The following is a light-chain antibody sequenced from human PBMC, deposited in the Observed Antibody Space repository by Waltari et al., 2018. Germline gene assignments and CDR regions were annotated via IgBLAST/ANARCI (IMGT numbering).Light chain of an antibody. Sequence: QSALTQPASVSGSPGQSITISCTGTIRDVGGYNFVSWYQQEHPGKAPKLLMFEVNKRASEISDRFFGSKSWNTASLTISGLQAEDEADYYCSSYTSSHTVVFGGGTKLTVL. CDR2: EVN. CDR3: SSYTSSHTVV. CDR1: IRDVGGYNF. V-gene: IGLV2-14*01. J-gene: IGLJ3*02.